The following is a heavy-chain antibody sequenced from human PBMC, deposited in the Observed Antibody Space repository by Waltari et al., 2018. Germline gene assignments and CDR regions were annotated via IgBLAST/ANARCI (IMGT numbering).Heavy chain of an antibody. J-gene: IGHJ4*02. V-gene: IGHV1-3*01. CDR2: INAGNGNT. CDR1: GYTFTSYA. Sequence: QVQLVQSGAEVKKPGASVKVSCKASGYTFTSYAMHWVRQAPGQRLEWMGWINAGNGNTKYSQKFQGRVTMTRDTSASTAYMELSSLRSEDTAVYYWARPYYYDSRGYFDYWGQGTLVTVSS. CDR3: ARPYYYDSRGYFDY. D-gene: IGHD3-22*01.